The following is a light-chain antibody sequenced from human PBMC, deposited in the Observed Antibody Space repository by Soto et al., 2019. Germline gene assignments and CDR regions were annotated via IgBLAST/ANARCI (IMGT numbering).Light chain of an antibody. CDR2: DAS. J-gene: IGKJ1*01. CDR3: QQYDNLPWT. V-gene: IGKV1-33*01. CDR1: QDISNY. Sequence: DLQMTQSPSSLSASVGDRVTITCQASQDISNYLNWYQQKPGKAPKLLIYDASNLETGVPSRFSGSGSGTDFTFTISCLQPEDIATYYCQQYDNLPWTFGQGTKVEIK.